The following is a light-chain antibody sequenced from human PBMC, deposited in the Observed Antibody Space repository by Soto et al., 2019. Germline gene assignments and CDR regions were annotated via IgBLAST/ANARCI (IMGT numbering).Light chain of an antibody. V-gene: IGKV3-20*01. CDR3: QQYESSPLT. CDR1: QSVISTY. J-gene: IGKJ1*01. CDR2: GAS. Sequence: EIVLTQSPATLSASPGERATLSCRASQSVISTYLAWYQQKPGQAPRLLIYGASSRATGIPDRFSGSGSGTDFTLTISRLGPEDFAVYYCQQYESSPLTFGQGTKVDIK.